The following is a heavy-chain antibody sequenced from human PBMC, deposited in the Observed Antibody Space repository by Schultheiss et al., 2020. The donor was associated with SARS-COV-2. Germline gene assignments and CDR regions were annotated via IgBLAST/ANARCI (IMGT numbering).Heavy chain of an antibody. J-gene: IGHJ4*02. CDR1: GGSISSYY. V-gene: IGHV4-4*08. CDR2: IYYSGST. Sequence: ETLSLTCTVSGGSISSYYWSWIRQPPGKGLEWIGYIYYSGSTNYNPSLKSRVTISVDTSKNQFSLKLSSVTAADTAVYYCARDLREADYWGQGTLVTVSS. CDR3: ARDLREADY. D-gene: IGHD5-24*01.